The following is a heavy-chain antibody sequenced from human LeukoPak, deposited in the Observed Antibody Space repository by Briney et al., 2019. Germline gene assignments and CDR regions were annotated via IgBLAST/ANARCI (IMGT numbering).Heavy chain of an antibody. V-gene: IGHV1-2*02. Sequence: ASVKVSCKASGYTFTSYGISWVRQAPGQGLEWMGWINPNSGGTNYAQKFQGRVTMTRDTSISTAYMELSRLRSDDTAVYYCARDQGEYSSSYYFDYWGQGTLVTVSS. CDR3: ARDQGEYSSSYYFDY. CDR1: GYTFTSYG. D-gene: IGHD6-6*01. CDR2: INPNSGGT. J-gene: IGHJ4*02.